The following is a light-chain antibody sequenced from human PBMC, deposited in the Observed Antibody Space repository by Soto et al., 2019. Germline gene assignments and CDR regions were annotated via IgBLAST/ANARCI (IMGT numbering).Light chain of an antibody. CDR1: LTDIGTYYY. CDR2: EVS. J-gene: IGLJ1*01. Sequence: QSALTQPPSASGSLGQSVTISCTGTLTDIGTYYYVSWYQQHPGKAPKLIIYEVSERPSGVPDRFSGSKSGNTASLTVSGLQAGDEADYYCTSYTSISTYVFGTGTKLTVL. V-gene: IGLV2-8*01. CDR3: TSYTSISTYV.